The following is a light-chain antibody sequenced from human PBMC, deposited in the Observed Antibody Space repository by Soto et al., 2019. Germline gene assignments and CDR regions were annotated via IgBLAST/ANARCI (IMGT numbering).Light chain of an antibody. Sequence: DIRMTQSPSSVSASVGDRVTITCRASQDISNLLGWYQQKPWTAPKLLIYGAYYLQSGVPLRFSGSGSGTFFTLTLSSLQPEDFATYYCQQASSFPLTFGQGTRLEI. J-gene: IGKJ5*01. CDR1: QDISNL. CDR3: QQASSFPLT. CDR2: GAY. V-gene: IGKV1-12*01.